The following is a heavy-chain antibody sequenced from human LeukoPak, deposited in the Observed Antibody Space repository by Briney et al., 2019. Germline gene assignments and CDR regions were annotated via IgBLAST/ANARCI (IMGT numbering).Heavy chain of an antibody. J-gene: IGHJ5*02. Sequence: SETLSLTCTVSGGSVSGYSWSWVRQPPGKGLEWIGYIYYSGSTNYNPSLKSRVTISVDTSKNQFSLKLSSVTAADTAVYYCARVVVVVPAATNSWFDPWGQGTLVTVSS. CDR1: GGSVSGYS. V-gene: IGHV4-59*02. CDR3: ARVVVVVPAATNSWFDP. CDR2: IYYSGST. D-gene: IGHD2-2*01.